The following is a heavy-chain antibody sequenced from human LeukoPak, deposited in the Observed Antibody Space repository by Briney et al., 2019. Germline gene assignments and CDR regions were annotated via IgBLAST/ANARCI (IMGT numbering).Heavy chain of an antibody. J-gene: IGHJ4*02. CDR1: GFTFSDYY. Sequence: GGPLRLSCAASGFTFSDYYMSWIRQAPGKGLEWVSYISSGGSTIYYADSVKGRFTISRDNAKNSLYLQMNGLRAEDTAVYYCARPRVEYNISSEDSWGQGTLVTVSS. CDR2: ISSGGSTI. D-gene: IGHD6-6*01. V-gene: IGHV3-11*04. CDR3: ARPRVEYNISSEDS.